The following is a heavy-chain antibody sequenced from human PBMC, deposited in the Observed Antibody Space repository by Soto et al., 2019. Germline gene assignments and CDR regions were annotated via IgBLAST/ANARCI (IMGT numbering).Heavy chain of an antibody. CDR2: IYFSGSI. Sequence: SETLSLTCSVSGGSVSSSTYYWGWIRQPPGKALEWIGSIYFSGSIYYKSSLKSRVTISVDTSKNQFSLKLTSVTAADTAVYYCARNGVAALQFDYWGQGTLVTVSS. D-gene: IGHD6-25*01. J-gene: IGHJ4*02. CDR3: ARNGVAALQFDY. CDR1: GGSVSSSTYY. V-gene: IGHV4-39*01.